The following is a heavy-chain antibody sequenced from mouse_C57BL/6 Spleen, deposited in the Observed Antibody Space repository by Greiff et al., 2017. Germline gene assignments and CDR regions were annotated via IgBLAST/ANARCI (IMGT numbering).Heavy chain of an antibody. CDR1: GYTFTSYW. V-gene: IGHV1-55*01. CDR2: IYPGSGST. D-gene: IGHD2-4*01. J-gene: IGHJ3*01. CDR3: ARSDYDWFAY. Sequence: LQPGAELVKPGASVKMSCKASGYTFTSYWITWVKQRPGQGLEWIGDIYPGSGSTNYNEKFKSKATLTVDTSSSTAYMQLSSLTSEDSAVYYCARSDYDWFAYWGQGTLVTVSA.